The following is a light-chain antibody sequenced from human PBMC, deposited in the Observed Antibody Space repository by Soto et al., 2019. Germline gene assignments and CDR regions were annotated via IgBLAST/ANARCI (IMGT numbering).Light chain of an antibody. Sequence: EIVLTQSPGTLSLSPGKRATLSCRASQSVSSSYLAWYQQKPGQAPRLLIYGASSRATGIPDMFSGSGSGTDFTLTISRLEPEDFAVYYCQQYGSSPLFTFGPGTKVDIK. CDR2: GAS. J-gene: IGKJ3*01. V-gene: IGKV3-20*01. CDR3: QQYGSSPLFT. CDR1: QSVSSSY.